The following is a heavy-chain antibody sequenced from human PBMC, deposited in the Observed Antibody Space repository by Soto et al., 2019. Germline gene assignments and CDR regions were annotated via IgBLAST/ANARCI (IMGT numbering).Heavy chain of an antibody. CDR3: ARDWTTSPYMNV. CDR1: GYTFTSYY. V-gene: IGHV1-46*01. J-gene: IGHJ6*03. Sequence: ASVKVSCKASGYTFTSYYMHWVRQAPGQGLEWMGRINPSSGSTSYSQKFQGRVTMTRDTSASTAYMELSSLRSEDTAVYYCARDWTTSPYMNVCGKGTTVTLSS. D-gene: IGHD4-17*01. CDR2: INPSSGST.